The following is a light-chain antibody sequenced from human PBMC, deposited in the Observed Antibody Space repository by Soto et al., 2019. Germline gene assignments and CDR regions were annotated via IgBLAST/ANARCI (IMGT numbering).Light chain of an antibody. Sequence: VLTQSPGTLSLSPGERATLSCRASQSVSSYLAWYQQKPGQAPRLLIYDASNRATGIPARFSGSGSGTDFTLTISSLEPEDFAVYYCQQRSNWPWTFGQGTKVDIK. CDR2: DAS. CDR1: QSVSSY. CDR3: QQRSNWPWT. V-gene: IGKV3-11*01. J-gene: IGKJ1*01.